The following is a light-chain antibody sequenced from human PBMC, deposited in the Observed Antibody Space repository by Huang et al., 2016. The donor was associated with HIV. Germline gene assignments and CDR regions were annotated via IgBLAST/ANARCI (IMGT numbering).Light chain of an antibody. CDR3: QQYNNWPVT. Sequence: EKVMAQSPGTLSVSPGERATLSCRASDSVSTKVAWYQQRPGQAPRLLIYGASTRATGIPARFSGSGSGTEFALTISSMQSEDFAVYYCQQYNNWPVTFGGGTKVEIK. V-gene: IGKV3-15*01. CDR2: GAS. J-gene: IGKJ4*01. CDR1: DSVSTK.